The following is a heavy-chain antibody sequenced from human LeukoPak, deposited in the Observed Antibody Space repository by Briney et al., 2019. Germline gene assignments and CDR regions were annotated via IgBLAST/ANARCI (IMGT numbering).Heavy chain of an antibody. V-gene: IGHV3-53*01. J-gene: IGHJ3*02. D-gene: IGHD3-22*01. CDR2: IYSGGST. CDR3: ARDGYYYDGSGYPGAFDI. CDR1: GFTVSSNY. Sequence: GGSLRLSCAASGFTVSSNYMSWVRQAPGKGLEWVSVIYSGGSTYYADSVKGRFTISRDNSKNTLYLQMNSLRAEDTAVYYCARDGYYYDGSGYPGAFDIWGQGTMVTVSS.